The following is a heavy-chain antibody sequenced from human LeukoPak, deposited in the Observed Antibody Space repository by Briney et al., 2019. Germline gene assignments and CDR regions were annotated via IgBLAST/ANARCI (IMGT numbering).Heavy chain of an antibody. Sequence: PGGSLRLSCAASGFTVSSNYMSWVRQAPGKGLEWVSVIYSGGSTYYADSVKGRFTISRDNSKNTLYLQMNSLRAEDTAVYYCSIAVAGTSADYWGQGTLVTVSS. CDR3: SIAVAGTSADY. CDR1: GFTVSSNY. V-gene: IGHV3-66*01. CDR2: IYSGGST. D-gene: IGHD6-19*01. J-gene: IGHJ4*02.